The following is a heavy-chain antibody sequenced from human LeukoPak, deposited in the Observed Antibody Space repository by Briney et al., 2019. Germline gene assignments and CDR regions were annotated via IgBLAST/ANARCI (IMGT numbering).Heavy chain of an antibody. V-gene: IGHV4-59*08. J-gene: IGHJ4*02. Sequence: PSETLSLTCTVTGSMYNYYWSWIRQPPGKGLEWIGYIHYNGITNYSPSLKSRVTMSLDTSKNQVSLKLNSVSAADTAVYYCARHISSGGTYAHFDYWGQGTLVTVSS. CDR1: GSMYNYY. D-gene: IGHD1-26*01. CDR2: IHYNGIT. CDR3: ARHISSGGTYAHFDY.